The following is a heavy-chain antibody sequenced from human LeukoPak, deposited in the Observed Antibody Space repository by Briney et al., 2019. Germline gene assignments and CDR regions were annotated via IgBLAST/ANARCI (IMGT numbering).Heavy chain of an antibody. Sequence: GPSVKVSCKASGYTFISYGITWVRQAPGQGLEWMGWISPYTTKTNYAQSLQGRVTMTTDTSTSTAYMELRSLRSDDTAVYYCAREGGVGPTAPPDYYSYQMDVWGKGTTVTVSS. J-gene: IGHJ6*03. V-gene: IGHV1-18*01. CDR3: AREGGVGPTAPPDYYSYQMDV. CDR2: ISPYTTKT. D-gene: IGHD1-26*01. CDR1: GYTFISYG.